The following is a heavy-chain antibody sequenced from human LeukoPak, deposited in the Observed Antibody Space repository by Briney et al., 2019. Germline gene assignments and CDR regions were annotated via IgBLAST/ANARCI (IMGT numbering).Heavy chain of an antibody. J-gene: IGHJ4*02. CDR1: GGSISSGSYY. Sequence: SQTLSLTCSVSGGSISSGSYYWSWIRQPAGRGLEWIGRIYTSGSTNYNPSLKSRVTISVDTSKNQFSLKLSSVTAADTAVYYCARELYYDSSGYYFSFDYWGQGTLVTVSS. CDR3: ARELYYDSSGYYFSFDY. V-gene: IGHV4-61*02. D-gene: IGHD3-22*01. CDR2: IYTSGST.